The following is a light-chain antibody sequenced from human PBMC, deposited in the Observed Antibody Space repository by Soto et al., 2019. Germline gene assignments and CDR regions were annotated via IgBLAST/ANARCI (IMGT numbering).Light chain of an antibody. CDR1: QSVSSN. CDR2: GAS. J-gene: IGKJ2*01. Sequence: EIVMTQSPATLSVSPGERATLSCRASQSVSSNLAWYQQKPGQAPRHLIYGASTRATGIPARFSGSGSGTEFTLTISSLQSEDFAVYYCQQYNNWPQTFGQGTKLEIK. V-gene: IGKV3-15*01. CDR3: QQYNNWPQT.